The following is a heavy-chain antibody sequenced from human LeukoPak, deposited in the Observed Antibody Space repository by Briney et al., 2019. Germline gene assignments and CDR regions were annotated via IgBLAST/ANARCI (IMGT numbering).Heavy chain of an antibody. CDR3: ARDLNSWSTFDP. Sequence: GGSLRLSCAASEFTFSSYSMNWVRQAPGKGLEWVSYITNSGNSKSYADSVKGRFTISRDNSKNTLYLQMNSLRAEDTAVYYCARDLNSWSTFDPWGQGTLVTVSS. CDR2: ITNSGNSK. CDR1: EFTFSSYS. D-gene: IGHD6-13*01. J-gene: IGHJ5*02. V-gene: IGHV3-48*01.